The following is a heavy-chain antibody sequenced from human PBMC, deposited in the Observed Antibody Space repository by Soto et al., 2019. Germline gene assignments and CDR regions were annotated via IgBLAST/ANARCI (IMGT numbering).Heavy chain of an antibody. Sequence: ASVKVSCKASGFIFTGYYIHWVRQAPGQGPEWMGWIKSNGGDPKYAQKFQDRVTMTRDTSMNTVYMELSSLRSDDSAVYYCARDERSYGEPPFDYWGQGTLVTVSS. V-gene: IGHV1-2*02. CDR3: ARDERSYGEPPFDY. CDR1: GFIFTGYY. D-gene: IGHD3-16*01. CDR2: IKSNGGDP. J-gene: IGHJ4*02.